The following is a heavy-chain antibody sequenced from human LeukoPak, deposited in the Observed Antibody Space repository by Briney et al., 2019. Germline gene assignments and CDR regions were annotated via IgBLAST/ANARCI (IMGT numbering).Heavy chain of an antibody. CDR1: GFTFSSYS. CDR2: IYSGGST. Sequence: PGGSLRLSCAASGFTFSSYSMNWVRQAPGKGLEWVSVIYSGGSTYYADSVKGRFTISRDNSKNTLYLQMNSLRAEDTAVYYCAGNSGLHFDYWGQGTLVTVSS. D-gene: IGHD1-7*01. V-gene: IGHV3-66*02. CDR3: AGNSGLHFDY. J-gene: IGHJ4*02.